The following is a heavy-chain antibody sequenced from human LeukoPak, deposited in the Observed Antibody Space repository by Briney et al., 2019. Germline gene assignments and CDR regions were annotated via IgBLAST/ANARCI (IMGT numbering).Heavy chain of an antibody. D-gene: IGHD7-27*01. Sequence: SETLSLTCTVSGYSIRSDNYWGWIRQPPGKELEWIGSIYYSGNTYYNASLKSQVSISIDTSKNQFSLKLTSVTAADTAVYYCASRKLGNDYWGQGTLVTVSS. CDR2: IYYSGNT. CDR1: GYSIRSDNY. CDR3: ASRKLGNDY. V-gene: IGHV4-38-2*02. J-gene: IGHJ4*02.